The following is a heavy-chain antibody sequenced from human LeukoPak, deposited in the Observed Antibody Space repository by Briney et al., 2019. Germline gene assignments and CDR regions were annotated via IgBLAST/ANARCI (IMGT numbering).Heavy chain of an antibody. J-gene: IGHJ3*02. CDR1: GASIRSGDYY. D-gene: IGHD2-15*01. Sequence: SETLSLTCVVSGASIRSGDYYWSWIRQPPGKGLEWIVYIYDSGSTYYNPSLKSRITISVDTSENRFSLKLSSVTATDTAVYYCARDCSGGSCYGAFDIWGQGTMVTVSS. CDR2: IYDSGST. V-gene: IGHV4-30-4*01. CDR3: ARDCSGGSCYGAFDI.